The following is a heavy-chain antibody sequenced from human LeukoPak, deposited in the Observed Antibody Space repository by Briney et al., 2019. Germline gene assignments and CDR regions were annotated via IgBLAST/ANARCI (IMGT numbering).Heavy chain of an antibody. CDR2: INAGNGNT. V-gene: IGHV1-3*01. D-gene: IGHD3-10*01. J-gene: IGHJ5*02. CDR3: ARGGVWFGELANWFDP. Sequence: ASVKVSCKASGYTLTSCDMHWVRQAPGQRLEWMGWINAGNGNTKYSQKFQGRVTITRDTSASTAYMELSSLRSEDTAVYYCARGGVWFGELANWFDPWGQGTLVTVSS. CDR1: GYTLTSCD.